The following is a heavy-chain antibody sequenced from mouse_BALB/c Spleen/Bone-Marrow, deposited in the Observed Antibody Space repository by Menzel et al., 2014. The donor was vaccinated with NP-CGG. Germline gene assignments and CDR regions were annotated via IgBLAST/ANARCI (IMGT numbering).Heavy chain of an antibody. V-gene: IGHV1S22*01. D-gene: IGHD2-12*01. CDR3: TRGGRPPFAY. Sequence: LQQPGSDLVRPGASVKLSCKASGYTFTSYWIHWMKQRPGQGLEWIGNIYPGSGSTNYDEYFKSKATLTVDTSSSTSYMHLSSLTSEDSAVYYCTRGGRPPFAYWGQGTLVTVSA. CDR2: IYPGSGST. CDR1: GYTFTSYW. J-gene: IGHJ3*01.